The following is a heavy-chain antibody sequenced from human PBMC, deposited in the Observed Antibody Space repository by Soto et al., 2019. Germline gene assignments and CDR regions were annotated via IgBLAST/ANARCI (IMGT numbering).Heavy chain of an antibody. J-gene: IGHJ4*02. D-gene: IGHD3-22*01. CDR3: ARQRLWRTSVYYYFEN. Sequence: PGESLKISCKGSGYIFTDYWIAWVRQMPGKAPEWMGIIYPGDSDTRYSPSFQGQVTITVDKSINTAYLQCSRRKASDTAIYYCARQRLWRTSVYYYFENSYQRTLVTGPS. CDR1: GYIFTDYW. CDR2: IYPGDSDT. V-gene: IGHV5-51*01.